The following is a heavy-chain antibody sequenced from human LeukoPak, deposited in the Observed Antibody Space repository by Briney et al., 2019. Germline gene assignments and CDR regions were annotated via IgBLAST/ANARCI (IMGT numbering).Heavy chain of an antibody. V-gene: IGHV1-2*02. Sequence: ASVKVSCKASGYTFTDYYVDWVRQAPGQGLEWMGWINPDSGDTHYALKFQGRVTMTRDTSISTAYMELSSLRSEDTAVYYCARGRVAVADYYYYYYMDVWGKGTTVTISS. D-gene: IGHD6-19*01. CDR1: GYTFTDYY. J-gene: IGHJ6*03. CDR2: INPDSGDT. CDR3: ARGRVAVADYYYYYYMDV.